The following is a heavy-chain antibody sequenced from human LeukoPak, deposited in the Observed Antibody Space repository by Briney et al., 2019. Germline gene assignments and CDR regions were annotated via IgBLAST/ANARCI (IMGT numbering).Heavy chain of an antibody. J-gene: IGHJ4*02. CDR3: ARVAYGDYYFDY. D-gene: IGHD4-17*01. Sequence: SQTLSLTCAVSGGSISSGGYSWSWIRQPPGKGLEWIGYVYHSGSTYYNPSLKSRVTISVDRSKNQFSLRLSSLTAADTAVYYCARVAYGDYYFDYWGQGTLVTVSS. V-gene: IGHV4-30-2*01. CDR1: GGSISSGGYS. CDR2: VYHSGST.